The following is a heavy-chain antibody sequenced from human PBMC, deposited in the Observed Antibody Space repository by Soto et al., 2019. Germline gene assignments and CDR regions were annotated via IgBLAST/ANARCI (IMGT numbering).Heavy chain of an antibody. J-gene: IGHJ4*02. D-gene: IGHD6-19*01. CDR2: ISDGGDTS. CDR1: GFSFRSYA. V-gene: IGHV3-23*01. Sequence: DVQLLESGGGLEQPGGSLRLSCAVSGFSFRSYAMSWVRQAPGKGLEWVSVISDGGDTSYYADSVKGRFTIFRDNSKNTLHLEMNRLRGEDTAIYYCARRSGPQWLATIFFDSWGRGTLVTVSS. CDR3: ARRSGPQWLATIFFDS.